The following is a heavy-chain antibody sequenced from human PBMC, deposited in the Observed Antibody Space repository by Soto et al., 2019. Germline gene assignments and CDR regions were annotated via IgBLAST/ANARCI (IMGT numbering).Heavy chain of an antibody. CDR1: GFTFSSYA. D-gene: IGHD3-22*01. V-gene: IGHV3-23*01. Sequence: PGGSLRLSCAASGFTFSSYAMSWVRQAPGKGLEWVSAISGSGGSTYYADSVKGRFTISRDNSKNTLYLQMNSLRAEDTAVYYCAKEGVTLIVVVITTVLVSWGQGTLVTSPQ. CDR2: ISGSGGST. J-gene: IGHJ4*02. CDR3: AKEGVTLIVVVITTVLVS.